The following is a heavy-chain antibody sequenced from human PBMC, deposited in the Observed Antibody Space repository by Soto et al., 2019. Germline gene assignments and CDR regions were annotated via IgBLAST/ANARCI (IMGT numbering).Heavy chain of an antibody. Sequence: EVQLMESGGGLVKPGGSLRLSCAASGFTFSNAWMNWVSQAPGKGLEWVGRIKSRADGGSTDYAAPVKDRFTISRDDSGDMLYLQMNSLRTEDTAVYFCTTSRSGFPYYYGMYVWGQGSTVSVS. V-gene: IGHV3-15*07. D-gene: IGHD3-10*01. CDR2: IKSRADGGST. J-gene: IGHJ6*02. CDR1: GFTFSNAW. CDR3: TTSRSGFPYYYGMYV.